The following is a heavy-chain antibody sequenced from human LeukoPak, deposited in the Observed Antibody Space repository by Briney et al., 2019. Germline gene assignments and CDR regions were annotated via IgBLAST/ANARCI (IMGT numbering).Heavy chain of an antibody. CDR1: GGSISSGGYY. V-gene: IGHV4-30-2*01. J-gene: IGHJ4*02. CDR3: ARTISRGIAAAG. Sequence: SETLSLTCTVSGGSISSGGYYWSWIRQPPGKGLEWIGYIYHSGSTYYNPSLKSRVTISVDRSKNQFSLKLSSVTAADTAVYYCARTISRGIAAAGWGQGTLVTVSS. D-gene: IGHD6-13*01. CDR2: IYHSGST.